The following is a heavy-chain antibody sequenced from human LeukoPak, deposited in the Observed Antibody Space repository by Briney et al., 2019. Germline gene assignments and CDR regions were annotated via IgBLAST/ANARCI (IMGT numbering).Heavy chain of an antibody. CDR1: GGSIRSYF. V-gene: IGHV4-59*01. D-gene: IGHD1-26*01. CDR2: ISNSGST. J-gene: IGHJ3*02. CDR3: ARELIVGATMAFDM. Sequence: SETLSLTCTVSGGSIRSYFWTWIRQPPGKGLEWIGYISNSGSTNYNPSLKSRVTILMDTSKKQFSLKLSPVTAADTAVYYCARELIVGATMAFDMWGQGTRVTVSS.